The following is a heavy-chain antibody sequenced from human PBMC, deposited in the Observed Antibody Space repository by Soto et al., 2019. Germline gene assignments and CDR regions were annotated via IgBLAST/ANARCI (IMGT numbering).Heavy chain of an antibody. CDR1: GYTFLKYG. Sequence: QVQLVQSGPEVKKPGASVKVACKASGYTFLKYGINWVRQAPGQGLEWMGGIQTDNDHARFAQKFEGRVTMTTDTSPRTVYMELRALRSDDTAVYYCAKDLGSGSRFAYWGQGTPVTVSS. CDR2: IQTDNDHA. D-gene: IGHD3-10*01. V-gene: IGHV1-18*01. CDR3: AKDLGSGSRFAY. J-gene: IGHJ4*02.